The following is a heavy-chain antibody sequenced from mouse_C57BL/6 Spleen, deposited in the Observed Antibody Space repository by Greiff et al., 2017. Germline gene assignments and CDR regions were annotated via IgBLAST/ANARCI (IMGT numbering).Heavy chain of an antibody. CDR2: IWWDDDK. J-gene: IGHJ4*01. Sequence: QVTLKESGPGILQPSQTLSLTCSFSGFSLSTFGMGVGWIRQPSGKGLEWLAHIWWDDDKYYNPALKSRPTNSKDTSNNQVFLKIANVDTSDTATYYSARIPYYYSNSDAMDYWGQGTSVTVSS. V-gene: IGHV8-8*01. CDR3: ARIPYYYSNSDAMDY. CDR1: GFSLSTFGMG. D-gene: IGHD2-5*01.